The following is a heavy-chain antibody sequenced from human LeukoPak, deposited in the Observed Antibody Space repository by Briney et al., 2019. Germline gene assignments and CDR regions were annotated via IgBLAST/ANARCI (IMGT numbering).Heavy chain of an antibody. D-gene: IGHD3-10*01. CDR3: ARGYYYGSGSYYNTRRVNWFDP. CDR2: IYYSGST. J-gene: IGHJ5*02. V-gene: IGHV4-59*12. CDR1: GGSISSYY. Sequence: PSETLSLTCTVSGGSISSYYWSWIRQPPGKGLEWIGYIYYSGSTNYNPSLKSRVTISVDTSKNQFSLKLSSVTAADTAVYYCARGYYYGSGSYYNTRRVNWFDPWGQGTLVTVSS.